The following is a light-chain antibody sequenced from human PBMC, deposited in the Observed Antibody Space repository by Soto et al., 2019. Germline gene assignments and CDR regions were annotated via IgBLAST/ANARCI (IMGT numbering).Light chain of an antibody. CDR1: SSDVGGYHY. V-gene: IGLV2-14*01. Sequence: QSALTQPASVSGSPGQSITISCTGTSSDVGGYHYVSWFQQHPGIVPKLMIYEVSNRPSGVSNRFSGSKSVNTASLTSSGRQSEDEAYYYCISYTSKSTWVFGGGTKLTVL. CDR2: EVS. CDR3: ISYTSKSTWV. J-gene: IGLJ2*01.